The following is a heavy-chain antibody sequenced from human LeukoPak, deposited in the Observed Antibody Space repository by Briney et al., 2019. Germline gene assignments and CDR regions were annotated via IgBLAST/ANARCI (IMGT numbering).Heavy chain of an antibody. V-gene: IGHV3-21*01. CDR3: ARGEEQWLVILDAFDI. Sequence: GGSLRLSCAASGFTFSSYSMNWVRQAPGKGLEWVSSISSSSSYIYYADSVKGRFTISRDNAKNSLYLQMNSLRAEDTAVYYCARGEEQWLVILDAFDIWGQGTMVTVSS. D-gene: IGHD6-19*01. CDR2: ISSSSSYI. J-gene: IGHJ3*02. CDR1: GFTFSSYS.